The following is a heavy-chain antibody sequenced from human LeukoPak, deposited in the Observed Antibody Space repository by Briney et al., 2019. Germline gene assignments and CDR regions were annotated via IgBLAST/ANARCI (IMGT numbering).Heavy chain of an antibody. Sequence: PGGSLRLSCAASGFTFSGFGMNWVRQPPGKGLEWIGEINHSGSTNYNPSLKSRVTISVDTSKNQFSLKLSSVTAADTAVYYCARVGSRYYYDSSGYYQGKNNRPYYFDYWGQGTLVTVSS. J-gene: IGHJ4*02. D-gene: IGHD3-22*01. CDR3: ARVGSRYYYDSSGYYQGKNNRPYYFDY. V-gene: IGHV4-34*01. CDR1: GFTFSGFG. CDR2: INHSGST.